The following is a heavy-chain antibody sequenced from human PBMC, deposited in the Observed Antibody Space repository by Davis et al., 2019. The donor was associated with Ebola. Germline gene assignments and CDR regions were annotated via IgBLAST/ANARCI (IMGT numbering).Heavy chain of an antibody. V-gene: IGHV1-18*01. D-gene: IGHD3-16*01. J-gene: IGHJ4*02. CDR3: ARDGGSEFDY. CDR1: GYTLSLYG. CDR2: ISPYKGET. Sequence: ASVKVSCKASGYTLSLYGLTWVRQAPGHGLEWMGWISPYKGETKYAQKFQGRVTMTTETSTSTSWMELRSLRSNDTAVYFCARDGGSEFDYWGQGTLVTVSS.